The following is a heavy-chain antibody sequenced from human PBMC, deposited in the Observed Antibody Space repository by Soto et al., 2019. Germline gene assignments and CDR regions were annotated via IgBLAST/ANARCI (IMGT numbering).Heavy chain of an antibody. V-gene: IGHV4-30-2*01. D-gene: IGHD3-22*01. CDR3: ARSLTSYDSSAYPNCFDT. CDR2: IYHSGST. J-gene: IGHJ5*02. CDR1: GGSISSGGYS. Sequence: SETLSLTCAVSGGSISSGGYSWSWIRQPPGKGLEWIGYIYHSGSTYYNPSLKSRVTISVDRSKNQFSLKLSSVTAADTAVYYSARSLTSYDSSAYPNCFDTWGQGTLVTVSS.